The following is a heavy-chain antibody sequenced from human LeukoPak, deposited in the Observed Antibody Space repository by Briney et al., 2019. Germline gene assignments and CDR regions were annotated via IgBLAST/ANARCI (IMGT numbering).Heavy chain of an antibody. J-gene: IGHJ6*03. D-gene: IGHD1-26*01. CDR2: MNPNSGNT. CDR1: GYTFTSYD. V-gene: IGHV1-8*03. Sequence: ASVKVSCKASGYTFTSYDINWVRQATGQGLEWMGWMNPNSGNTGYAQKFQGRVTITRNTSISTAYMELSSLRSEDTAVYYFARVGVGATHRWDYYYYYMDVWGKGTTVSVSS. CDR3: ARVGVGATHRWDYYYYYMDV.